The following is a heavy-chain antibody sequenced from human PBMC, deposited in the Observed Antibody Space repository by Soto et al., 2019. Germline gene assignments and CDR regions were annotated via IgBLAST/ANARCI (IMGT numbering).Heavy chain of an antibody. V-gene: IGHV3-9*01. D-gene: IGHD2-15*01. Sequence: EVQLVESGGGLAQPGRSLRLSCAASGFTFDDYAMHWVRQPPGKGLEWVSGITWNSGSIAYADSVKGRFTISRDNAKNSLYLQMNSLGAEDTALYYCAKGGYNSAWPYVFDIWGPGTMVTVSS. CDR1: GFTFDDYA. CDR3: AKGGYNSAWPYVFDI. CDR2: ITWNSGSI. J-gene: IGHJ3*02.